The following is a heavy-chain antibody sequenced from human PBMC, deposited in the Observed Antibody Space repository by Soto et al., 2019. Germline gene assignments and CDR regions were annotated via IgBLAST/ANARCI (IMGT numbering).Heavy chain of an antibody. V-gene: IGHV1-46*01. D-gene: IGHD4-17*01. J-gene: IGHJ6*02. CDR2: INPSGGGT. CDR3: ARGPKLTDFGDRGYYGMDV. CDR1: GYTFSNYY. Sequence: QVHLVQSGAEVKKPGASMTFPCKASGYTFSNYYMHWVRQAPGQGLEWVGIINPSGGGTTYAQNFQGRVTMTRDTSTSTVYMELNSLRSEDTAVYYCARGPKLTDFGDRGYYGMDVWGHGTTVTVSS.